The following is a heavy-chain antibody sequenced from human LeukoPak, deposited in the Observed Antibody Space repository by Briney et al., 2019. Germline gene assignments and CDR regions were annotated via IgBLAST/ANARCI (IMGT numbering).Heavy chain of an antibody. Sequence: SETLSLTCAVSGGSISSGGYSWSWIRQPPGKGLEWIGYIYHSGSTNYNPSLKSRVTISVDRSKNQFSLKLSSVTAADTAVYYCARVSHWYFDLWGRGTLVTVSS. CDR2: IYHSGST. J-gene: IGHJ2*01. V-gene: IGHV4-30-2*01. CDR3: ARVSHWYFDL. CDR1: GGSISSGGYS.